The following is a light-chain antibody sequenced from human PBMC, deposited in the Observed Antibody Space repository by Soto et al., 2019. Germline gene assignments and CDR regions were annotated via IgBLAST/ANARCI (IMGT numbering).Light chain of an antibody. V-gene: IGKV4-1*01. J-gene: IGKJ4*01. CDR1: QSVLSSSNNQNH. CDR2: WAS. Sequence: DIVMTQSPDSLAVSLGERATINCKSSQSVLSSSNNQNHLAWYQQKPGQPPRLLIYWASTRESGVPDRFSGGGSVTDFTLTISSLQAEDVAVYYCQHYYTTPLTFGGGTKVEI. CDR3: QHYYTTPLT.